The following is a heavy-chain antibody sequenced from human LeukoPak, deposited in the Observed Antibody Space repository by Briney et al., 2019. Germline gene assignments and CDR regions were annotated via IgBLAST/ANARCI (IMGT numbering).Heavy chain of an antibody. J-gene: IGHJ4*02. Sequence: SETLSLTCTVSGGSISSYYWSWIRQPPGKGLEWIGYIYYSGSTNYNPSLKSRVTISVDTSKNQFSLKLSSVTAADTAVYYCAREYGSGAYYPLGYWGQGTLVTVSS. CDR3: AREYGSGAYYPLGY. CDR2: IYYSGST. V-gene: IGHV4-59*12. CDR1: GGSISSYY. D-gene: IGHD3-10*01.